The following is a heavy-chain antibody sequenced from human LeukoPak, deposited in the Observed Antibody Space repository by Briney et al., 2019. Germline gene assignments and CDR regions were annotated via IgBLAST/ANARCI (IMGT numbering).Heavy chain of an antibody. CDR3: ARSVHSVVRGKEHNWFDP. Sequence: SVKVSCKASGGTFSSYAISWVRQAPGQGLEWMGRIIPIFGTANYAQKFQGRVTITADKSTSTAYMELSSLRSEDTAVYYCARSVHSVVRGKEHNWFDPWGQGTLVTVSS. CDR2: IIPIFGTA. CDR1: GGTFSSYA. D-gene: IGHD3-10*01. J-gene: IGHJ5*02. V-gene: IGHV1-69*06.